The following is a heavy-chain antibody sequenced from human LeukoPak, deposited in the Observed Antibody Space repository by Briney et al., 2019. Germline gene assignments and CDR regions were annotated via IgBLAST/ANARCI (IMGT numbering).Heavy chain of an antibody. Sequence: GGSLRLSCAASGFTFSSYGMHWVRQAPGKGLEWAAFIRYDGSNKYYADSVKGRFTISRDNSKNTLYLQMNSLRAEDTAVYYCAKAYYYDSSGYLTWDAFDIWGQGTMVTVSS. CDR2: IRYDGSNK. D-gene: IGHD3-22*01. CDR1: GFTFSSYG. V-gene: IGHV3-30*02. CDR3: AKAYYYDSSGYLTWDAFDI. J-gene: IGHJ3*02.